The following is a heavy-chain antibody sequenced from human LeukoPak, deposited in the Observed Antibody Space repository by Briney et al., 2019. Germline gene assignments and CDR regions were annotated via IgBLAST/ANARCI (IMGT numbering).Heavy chain of an antibody. CDR1: GASISGHY. CDR3: ARDLGRVANDYYFDS. J-gene: IGHJ4*02. CDR2: IDNGGSP. V-gene: IGHV4-59*11. D-gene: IGHD4/OR15-4a*01. Sequence: SETLSLTCTISGASISGHYWSWIRQPPGKELEWIGYIDNGGSPKYSPSLRSRVTISVVTSKNQFSLKLNSVTAADTAVYYCARDLGRVANDYYFDSWGQGTLVTVSS.